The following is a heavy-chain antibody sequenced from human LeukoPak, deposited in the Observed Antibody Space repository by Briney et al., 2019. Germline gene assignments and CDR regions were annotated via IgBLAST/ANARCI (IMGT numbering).Heavy chain of an antibody. J-gene: IGHJ4*02. CDR2: IYYSGST. CDR1: GGSISSSSYY. Sequence: SETLSLTCTVSGGSISSSSYYWGWIRQPPGEGLEWIGSIYYSGSTYYNPSLKSRVTISVDTSKNQFSLKLSSVTAADTAVYYCARHEMIVVVIPLFDYWGQGTLVTVSS. V-gene: IGHV4-39*01. D-gene: IGHD3-22*01. CDR3: ARHEMIVVVIPLFDY.